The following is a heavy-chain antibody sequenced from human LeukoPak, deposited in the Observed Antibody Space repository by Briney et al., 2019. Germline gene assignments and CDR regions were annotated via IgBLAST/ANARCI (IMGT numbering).Heavy chain of an antibody. CDR1: GFTLRNYA. V-gene: IGHV3-23*01. J-gene: IGHJ4*02. CDR2: SSGTGSDI. CDR3: AKSPMRTVTTNYFDY. D-gene: IGHD4-17*01. Sequence: GGSLRLSCAASGFTLRNYAMNWVRQAPGKALEWVSASSGTGSDIHYADFVKGRFTITRDNSENTLYLQMSSLRAEDTAVYYCAKSPMRTVTTNYFDYWGPGTLITVSS.